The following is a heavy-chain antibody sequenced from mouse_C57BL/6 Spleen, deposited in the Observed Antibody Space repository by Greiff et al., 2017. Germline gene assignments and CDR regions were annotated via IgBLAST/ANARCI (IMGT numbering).Heavy chain of an antibody. CDR1: GYTFTSYW. CDR3: SKSPRRGGEY. V-gene: IGHV1-69*01. Sequence: QVQLQQSGAELVMPGASVKLSCKASGYTFTSYWMHWVKQRPGQGLEWIGEIDPSACYTNYNQKFKGKSTLTVDKSSSTAYMQLSSLTSEDSADYDCSKSPRRGGEYWGQGTTVTVSS. J-gene: IGHJ2*01. CDR2: IDPSACYT.